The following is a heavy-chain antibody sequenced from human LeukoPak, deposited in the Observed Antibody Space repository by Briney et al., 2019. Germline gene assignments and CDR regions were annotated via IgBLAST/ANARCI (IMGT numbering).Heavy chain of an antibody. CDR3: ARVVGYSSGWYADY. CDR2: IKQDGSEK. V-gene: IGHV3-7*01. D-gene: IGHD6-13*01. Sequence: PGGSLRLSCAASGFTFSSYWMSWVRQAPGKGLEWVANIKQDGSEKFYVDSVKGRFTISRDNAKSSLYLQVSSLRAEDTAVYYCARVVGYSSGWYADYWGQGTLVTVSS. J-gene: IGHJ4*02. CDR1: GFTFSSYW.